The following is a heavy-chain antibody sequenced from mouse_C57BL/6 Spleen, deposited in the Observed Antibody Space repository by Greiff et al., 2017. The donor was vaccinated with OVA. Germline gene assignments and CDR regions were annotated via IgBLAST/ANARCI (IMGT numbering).Heavy chain of an antibody. CDR2: IYPRSGNT. V-gene: IGHV1-81*01. CDR1: GYTFTSYG. CDR3: ARENMDY. Sequence: QVQLQQSGAELARPGASVKLSCKASGYTFTSYGISWVKQRTGQGLEWIGEIYPRSGNTYYNEKFKGKATLTADKSSSTAYMELRSLTSEDSAVYFCARENMDYWGQGTLVTVSS. J-gene: IGHJ4*01.